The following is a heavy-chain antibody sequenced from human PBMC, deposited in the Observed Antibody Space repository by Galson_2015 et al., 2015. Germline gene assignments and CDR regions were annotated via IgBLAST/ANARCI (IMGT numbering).Heavy chain of an antibody. Sequence: SVKVSCKVSEYSLSELSMHWVRQGPEKRLEWIGGFDPEDGEVVYAQKFQGRVIMTEGTSTDTAFMELKSLSSEDTAIYYCSTDHTVAIRGRYCRGGSCFNSWGQGTLVTVSS. V-gene: IGHV1-24*01. CDR2: FDPEDGEV. CDR1: EYSLSELS. D-gene: IGHD2-15*01. CDR3: STDHTVAIRGRYCRGGSCFNS. J-gene: IGHJ5*01.